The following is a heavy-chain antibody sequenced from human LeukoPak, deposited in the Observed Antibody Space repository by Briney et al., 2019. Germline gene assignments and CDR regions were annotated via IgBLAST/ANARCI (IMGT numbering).Heavy chain of an antibody. J-gene: IGHJ4*02. CDR3: ARWEIGGYSSGYDY. CDR1: GDTFTRYF. Sequence: ASVTVSCKASGDTFTRYFIHWVRQAPGQGLEWMALINPSGGSTKYAQKFQGRLSMTGDMSTSTVYMELSSLISEDTAVYYCARWEIGGYSSGYDYWGQGTLVTVSS. V-gene: IGHV1-46*01. CDR2: INPSGGST. D-gene: IGHD2-21*02.